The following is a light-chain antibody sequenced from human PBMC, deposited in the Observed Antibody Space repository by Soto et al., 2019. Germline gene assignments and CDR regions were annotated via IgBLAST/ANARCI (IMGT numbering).Light chain of an antibody. V-gene: IGLV2-14*01. CDR2: EVS. Sequence: QSALTQPASESGSPGQSITISCTGTSSDVGGYNYVSWYQQHPGKAPKLMLYEVSNRPSGVSNRFSRSKSGNTASLTISGLQAEDEADYYCISYTSSSTHWVFGGGTKLTVL. CDR3: ISYTSSSTHWV. J-gene: IGLJ3*02. CDR1: SSDVGGYNY.